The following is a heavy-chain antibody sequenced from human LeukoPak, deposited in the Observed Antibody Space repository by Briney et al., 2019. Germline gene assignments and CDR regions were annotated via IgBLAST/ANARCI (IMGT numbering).Heavy chain of an antibody. V-gene: IGHV1-2*02. Sequence: VASVKVSCKASGYTFTGYYMHWVRQAPGQGLEWMGWINPNSGGTNYAQKFQGRVTMTRDTSISTAYMELSRLRSDDTAVYYCARDGYCSSTSYYTPAGYYYYMDVWGKGTTVTVSS. J-gene: IGHJ6*03. CDR2: INPNSGGT. CDR1: GYTFTGYY. CDR3: ARDGYCSSTSYYTPAGYYYYMDV. D-gene: IGHD2-2*02.